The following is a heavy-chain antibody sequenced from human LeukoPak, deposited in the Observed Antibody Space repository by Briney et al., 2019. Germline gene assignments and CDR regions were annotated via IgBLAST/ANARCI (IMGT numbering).Heavy chain of an antibody. CDR2: ISAYNGNT. CDR3: ARGVAVAGNYYYYMDV. D-gene: IGHD6-19*01. J-gene: IGHJ6*03. CDR1: GYTFTSYG. V-gene: IGHV1-18*01. Sequence: ASVKVSCKASGYTFTSYGISWVRQAPGQGLEWMGWISAYNGNTNYAQKLQGRVTMTTDTSTSTAYMELRSLRSDDTAVNYCARGVAVAGNYYYYMDVWGKGTTVTVSS.